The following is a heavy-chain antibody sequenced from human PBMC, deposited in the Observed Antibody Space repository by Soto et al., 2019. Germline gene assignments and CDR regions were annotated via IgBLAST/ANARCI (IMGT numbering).Heavy chain of an antibody. D-gene: IGHD3-10*01. V-gene: IGHV4-39*01. CDR1: GGSISSPSYY. CDR3: ARLPGISILRGEY. J-gene: IGHJ4*02. CDR2: IYYSGNT. Sequence: QLQLQESGPGLVKPSENLSLTCSVSGGSISSPSYYWGWIRQPPGKGLEWIGSIYYSGNTYYNPSLKSRVTIFVDTSRNQFSLKVNSVTAADTAVYFCARLPGISILRGEYWGQGTLVTVSS.